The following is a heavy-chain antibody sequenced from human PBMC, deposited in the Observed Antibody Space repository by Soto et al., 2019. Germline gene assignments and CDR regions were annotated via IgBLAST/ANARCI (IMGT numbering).Heavy chain of an antibody. J-gene: IGHJ3*01. D-gene: IGHD1-1*01. CDR3: ARHNWNDEDAFDS. Sequence: QVQLQESGPGLVKPSETLSLTCTVSGGSIRNSYWSWIRQPPGKGLEWIGYVYDSGSTKYNPSLKSRVNISLDTSKNQVSLRLSSVTAADTAVYFCARHNWNDEDAFDSWGHGKMVTVSS. CDR2: VYDSGST. CDR1: GGSIRNSY. V-gene: IGHV4-59*01.